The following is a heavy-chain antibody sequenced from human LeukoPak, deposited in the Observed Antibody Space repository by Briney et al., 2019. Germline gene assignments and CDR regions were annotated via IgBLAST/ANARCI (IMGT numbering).Heavy chain of an antibody. Sequence: SVKVSCKASGGTFSSYTISWVRQAPGQGLEWMGRIIPILGIANYAQKFQGRVTITADKSTSTAYMERSSLRSEDTAVYYCARAPSDSSANVFDYWGQGTLVTVSS. V-gene: IGHV1-69*02. CDR2: IIPILGIA. CDR3: ARAPSDSSANVFDY. D-gene: IGHD3-22*01. CDR1: GGTFSSYT. J-gene: IGHJ4*02.